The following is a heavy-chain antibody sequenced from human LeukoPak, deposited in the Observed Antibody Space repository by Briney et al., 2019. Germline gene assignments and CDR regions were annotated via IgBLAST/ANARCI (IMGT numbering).Heavy chain of an antibody. Sequence: SETLSLTCTVSGGSISSYYWSWIRQPPGKGLEWIGRIFTDGSTDYNPSLKSRVTVSVDTSKTQVSLKVTSVTAADTAVYYCARGGRDGYNPFDYWGQGTLVTVSS. J-gene: IGHJ4*02. CDR2: IFTDGST. V-gene: IGHV4-4*09. CDR1: GGSISSYY. D-gene: IGHD5-24*01. CDR3: ARGGRDGYNPFDY.